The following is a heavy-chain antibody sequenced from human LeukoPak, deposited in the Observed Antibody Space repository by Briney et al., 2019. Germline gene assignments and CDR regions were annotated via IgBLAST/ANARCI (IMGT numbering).Heavy chain of an antibody. CDR2: IYNGDNT. Sequence: GGSLRLSCVASRFTVSNNHMNWVRQAPGKGLEWVPVIYNGDNTYYADSVQGRFTISKDNSKNTLYLQMNSLRPEDTAVYFCARASRWLAFDNWGQGTLVTVSS. V-gene: IGHV3-66*01. D-gene: IGHD6-19*01. CDR3: ARASRWLAFDN. CDR1: RFTVSNNH. J-gene: IGHJ4*02.